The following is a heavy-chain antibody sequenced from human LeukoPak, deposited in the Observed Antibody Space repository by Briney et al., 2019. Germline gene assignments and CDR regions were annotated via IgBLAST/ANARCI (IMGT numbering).Heavy chain of an antibody. V-gene: IGHV4-34*01. J-gene: IGHJ5*02. D-gene: IGHD2-2*01. Sequence: SETLSLTCAVYGGSSSGYYWSWIRQPPGKGLEWIGEINHSGSTNYNPSLKSRVTISVDTSKNQFSLKLSSVTAADTAVYYCARSARQYCSSTSCPKNWFDPWGQGTLVTVSS. CDR3: ARSARQYCSSTSCPKNWFDP. CDR2: INHSGST. CDR1: GGSSSGYY.